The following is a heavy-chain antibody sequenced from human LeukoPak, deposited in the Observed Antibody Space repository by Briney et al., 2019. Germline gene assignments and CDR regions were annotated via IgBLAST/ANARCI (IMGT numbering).Heavy chain of an antibody. CDR2: ISYDGSNK. V-gene: IGHV3-30*03. Sequence: PGGSLRLSCAASGFTFSSYWMHWVRQAPGKGLEWVAVISYDGSNKYYADSVKGRFTISRDNSKNTLYLQMNSLRAEDTAVYYCAREVLWFGELFGGMDVWGQGTTVTVSS. CDR3: AREVLWFGELFGGMDV. D-gene: IGHD3-10*01. J-gene: IGHJ6*02. CDR1: GFTFSSYW.